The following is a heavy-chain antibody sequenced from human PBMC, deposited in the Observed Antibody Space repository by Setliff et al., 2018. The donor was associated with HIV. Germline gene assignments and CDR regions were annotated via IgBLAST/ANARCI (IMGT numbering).Heavy chain of an antibody. J-gene: IGHJ4*02. CDR1: GGSFSDYF. Sequence: SETLSLTCAVYGGSFSDYFWTWIRQPPGKGLGWIGKIRPSGGTNYNPSLKSRVTISVDSSKNQFSLKLSSVTAADTAVYYCARVRLTMIMMVDYFDQWGQGTLVTVSS. D-gene: IGHD3-22*01. CDR3: ARVRLTMIMMVDYFDQ. V-gene: IGHV4-34*01. CDR2: IRPSGGT.